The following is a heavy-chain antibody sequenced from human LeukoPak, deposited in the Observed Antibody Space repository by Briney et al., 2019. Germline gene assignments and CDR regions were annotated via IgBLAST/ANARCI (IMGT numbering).Heavy chain of an antibody. CDR2: ISSSSSYI. J-gene: IGHJ4*02. CDR3: ARGDSYDGSY. D-gene: IGHD5-18*01. Sequence: GGSLRLSCAASGFTFSSYSMNWVRQAPGKGLEWVSSISSSSSYIYYADSVKGRFTISRDDSKNTLYLQMNSLRAEDTAVYYCARGDSYDGSYWGQGTLVTVSS. V-gene: IGHV3-21*04. CDR1: GFTFSSYS.